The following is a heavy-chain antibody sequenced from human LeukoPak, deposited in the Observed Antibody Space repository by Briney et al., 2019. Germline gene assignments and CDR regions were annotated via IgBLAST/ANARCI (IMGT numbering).Heavy chain of an antibody. CDR1: GFTFSSYS. J-gene: IGHJ4*02. D-gene: IGHD2-21*02. CDR2: ISSSSSYI. V-gene: IGHV3-21*01. CDR3: ARDFTCGGDCYSYYFDY. Sequence: GGSLRLSCAASGFTFSSYSMNWVRQAPGKGLDWVSSISSSSSYIYYADSVKGRFTISRDNAKNSLYLQMNSLRAEDTAVYYCARDFTCGGDCYSYYFDYWGQGTLVTVSS.